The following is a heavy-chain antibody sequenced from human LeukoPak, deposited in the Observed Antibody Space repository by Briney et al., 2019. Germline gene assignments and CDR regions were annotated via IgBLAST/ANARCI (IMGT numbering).Heavy chain of an antibody. CDR2: ISHSGST. CDR1: GGSFSGYY. D-gene: IGHD1-26*01. V-gene: IGHV4-34*01. CDR3: ARGTSGSDGNWFDP. J-gene: IGHJ5*02. Sequence: PSETLSLTCAVYGGSFSGYYWSWIRQPPGKGLEWIGEISHSGSTNYNPSLKSRVTISVDTSKNQFSLKLSSVTAADTAVYYCARGTSGSDGNWFDPWGQGTLVTVSS.